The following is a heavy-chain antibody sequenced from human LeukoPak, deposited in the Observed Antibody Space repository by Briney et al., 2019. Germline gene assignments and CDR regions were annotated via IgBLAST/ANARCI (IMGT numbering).Heavy chain of an antibody. CDR1: GFTFSSYS. D-gene: IGHD3-3*01. V-gene: IGHV3-48*01. J-gene: IGHJ4*02. CDR2: ISSSSSTI. Sequence: GGSLRLSCAASGFTFSSYSMNWVRQAPGKGLEWVSYISSSSSTIYYADSVKGRFTISRDNAENSLYLQMNSLRAEDTAVYYCARDQYYDFWSGYYSGMVGQDYWGQGTLVTVSS. CDR3: ARDQYYDFWSGYYSGMVGQDY.